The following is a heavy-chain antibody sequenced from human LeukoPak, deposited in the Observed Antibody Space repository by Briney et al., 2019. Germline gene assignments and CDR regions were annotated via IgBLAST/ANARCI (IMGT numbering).Heavy chain of an antibody. CDR1: GYSFTSYW. D-gene: IGHD3-22*01. J-gene: IGHJ4*02. V-gene: IGHV5-51*01. CDR3: ARLNYYDSSGYYPGGFDY. Sequence: GESLKISRKGSGYSFTSYWIGWVRQMPGKGLEWMGIIYPGDSDTRYSPSFQGQVTISADKSISTAYLQWSSLKASDTAMYYCARLNYYDSSGYYPGGFDYWGQGTLVTVSS. CDR2: IYPGDSDT.